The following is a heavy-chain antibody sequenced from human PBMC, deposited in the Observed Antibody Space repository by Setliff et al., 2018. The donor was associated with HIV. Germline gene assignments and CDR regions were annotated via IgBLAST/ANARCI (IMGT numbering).Heavy chain of an antibody. CDR2: ISAYNGNT. CDR3: AGVGHIVVVTAIFDP. D-gene: IGHD2-21*02. V-gene: IGHV1-18*01. CDR1: GYTFTSYG. Sequence: ASVKVSCKASGYTFTSYGFSWVRQAPGQGLEWMGWISAYNGNTNYAQKLQGRVTMTTDTSTSTAYMELRSLRSDDTAVYYCAGVGHIVVVTAIFDPWGQGTLGTVSS. J-gene: IGHJ5*02.